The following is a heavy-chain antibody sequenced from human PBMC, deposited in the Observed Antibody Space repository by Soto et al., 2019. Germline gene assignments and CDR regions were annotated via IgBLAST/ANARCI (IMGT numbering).Heavy chain of an antibody. J-gene: IGHJ1*01. CDR2: IYYTGNT. CDR1: GGSISSSIYY. Sequence: QLQLQESGPGLVKPSETLSLTCTVSGGSISSSIYYWGWLRQTPGKELEWIGSIYYTGNTYYSPSLISRLISTVDTTKNQFSLNLNSVTRADTAAYFCGRHGSNTGSYSEDFQDWGQGTMVIVSS. D-gene: IGHD1-26*01. V-gene: IGHV4-39*01. CDR3: GRHGSNTGSYSEDFQD.